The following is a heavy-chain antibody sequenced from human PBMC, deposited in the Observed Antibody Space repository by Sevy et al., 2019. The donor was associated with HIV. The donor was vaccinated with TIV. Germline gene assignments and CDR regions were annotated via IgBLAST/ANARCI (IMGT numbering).Heavy chain of an antibody. CDR1: GFTFSSYT. V-gene: IGHV3-48*01. CDR2: ISTTSIIT. CDR3: ARDASPYCSGGRCYFDAFDI. D-gene: IGHD2-15*01. Sequence: GGSLRLSCAASGFTFSSYTMNWVRQAPRKGLEWVSYISTTSIITYYADSVRGRFTISRDNAKNSLYLQMNSLRAEDTAVYYCARDASPYCSGGRCYFDAFDIWGQGTMVTVSS. J-gene: IGHJ3*02.